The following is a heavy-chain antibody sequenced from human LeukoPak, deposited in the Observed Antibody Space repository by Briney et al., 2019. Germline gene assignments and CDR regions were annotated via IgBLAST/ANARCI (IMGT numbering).Heavy chain of an antibody. CDR1: GFTFSSYW. Sequence: PGGSLRLSCAASGFTFSSYWMSWLRQAPGKGLEWVANIKQDGSEKYYVESVKGRFTISRDNAKNSLYLQMNSPRAEDTAVYYCARASLYYYDSSGYLTWGQGTLVTVSS. CDR3: ARASLYYYDSSGYLT. D-gene: IGHD3-22*01. J-gene: IGHJ4*02. CDR2: IKQDGSEK. V-gene: IGHV3-7*01.